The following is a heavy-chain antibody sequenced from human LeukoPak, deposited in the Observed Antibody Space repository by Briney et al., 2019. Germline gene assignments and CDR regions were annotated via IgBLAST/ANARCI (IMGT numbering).Heavy chain of an antibody. CDR1: GFTFSTYG. V-gene: IGHV3-30*03. D-gene: IGHD6-13*01. CDR2: ISYDGSDK. J-gene: IGHJ5*02. Sequence: GRSLRLSCAASGFTFSTYGMHWVRQAPGKGLEWVAVISYDGSDKYYADSVKGRFTISRDNSKNTLFLELNSLRVEDTAVYYCARDPGFGVYSSSWYDGNWFDPWGQGTLVTVSS. CDR3: ARDPGFGVYSSSWYDGNWFDP.